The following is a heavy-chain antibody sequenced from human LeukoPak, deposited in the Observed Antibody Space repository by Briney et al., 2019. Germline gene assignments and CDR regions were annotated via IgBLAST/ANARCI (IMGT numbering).Heavy chain of an antibody. V-gene: IGHV3-33*01. Sequence: GGSLRLSCVVSGLRFRNYGMHWVRQAPGKGLEWVAVIYYDGSNQHYADSVKGRFTVSRDNAKNTLYLQMDSLRAEDTAVHYCATDRNSGKYYDYWGQGTLVTVSS. D-gene: IGHD1-26*01. CDR1: GLRFRNYG. CDR2: IYYDGSNQ. J-gene: IGHJ4*02. CDR3: ATDRNSGKYYDY.